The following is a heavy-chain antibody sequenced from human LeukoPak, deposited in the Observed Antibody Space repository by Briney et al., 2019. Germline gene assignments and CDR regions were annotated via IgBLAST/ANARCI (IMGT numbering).Heavy chain of an antibody. CDR1: GYTFTSYG. CDR3: ARVDSSGWSASGMDV. D-gene: IGHD6-19*01. V-gene: IGHV1-18*01. CDR2: ISAYNGNT. J-gene: IGHJ6*03. Sequence: ASVKVSCKASGYTFTSYGISWVRQAPGQGLEWMGWISAYNGNTNYAQKLQGRVTMTTDTSTSTAYMELRSLRSDDTAVYYCARVDSSGWSASGMDVWGKGTTVTISS.